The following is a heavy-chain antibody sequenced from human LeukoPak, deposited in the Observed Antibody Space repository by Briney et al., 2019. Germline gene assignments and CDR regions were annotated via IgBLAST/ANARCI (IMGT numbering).Heavy chain of an antibody. Sequence: GGSLRLSCVTSGFNFSDSRMTWVRQAPGKGLQWVANVNRDGTEKHFLDSVEGRFTISRDNAKKSLYLQMSSLRPQDTAVYFCVRGDWYFESWGQGTLVTASS. D-gene: IGHD2-21*01. V-gene: IGHV3-7*04. CDR2: VNRDGTEK. CDR1: GFNFSDSR. CDR3: VRGDWYFES. J-gene: IGHJ4*02.